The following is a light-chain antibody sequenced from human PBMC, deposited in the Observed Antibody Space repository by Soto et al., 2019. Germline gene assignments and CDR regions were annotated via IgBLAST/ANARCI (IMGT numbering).Light chain of an antibody. CDR3: QQYYSSLPT. J-gene: IGKJ4*01. V-gene: IGKV4-1*01. CDR1: QNIFYSSNNKNY. Sequence: DIVMTQSPDSLAVSLDERATINCKSSQNIFYSSNNKNYLAWYRQKPGQPPKLLIYWASTRESGVPDRFSGGGSGTDFTLTISSLQAEDVAVYYCQQYYSSLPTFGGGTKVEIK. CDR2: WAS.